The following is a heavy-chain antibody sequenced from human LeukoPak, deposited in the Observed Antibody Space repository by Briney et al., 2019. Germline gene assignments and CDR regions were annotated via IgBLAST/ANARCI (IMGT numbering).Heavy chain of an antibody. CDR2: IYSGGST. V-gene: IGHV3-66*01. Sequence: GGSLRLSCAASGFTVSSNYMSWVRQAPGKGLEWVSVIYSGGSTYYADSVKGRFTISRDNSKNTLYLQMNSLRAEDTAVYYCAREGLAAAGRRDHYYHGMDVWGQGTTVTVSS. CDR1: GFTVSSNY. D-gene: IGHD6-13*01. CDR3: AREGLAAAGRRDHYYHGMDV. J-gene: IGHJ6*02.